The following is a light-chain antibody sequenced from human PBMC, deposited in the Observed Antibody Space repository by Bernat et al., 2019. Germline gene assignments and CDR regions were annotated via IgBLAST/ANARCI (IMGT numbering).Light chain of an antibody. Sequence: QSALTQPASVSGSPGQSITISCTGTSSDVGGYNYVSWYQQHPGKAPKLMIYDVSNRPSRVSKRFSGSKSGNTASLTISGLQAEDEADYYCSSYTSSSNWVFGGGTKLTVL. V-gene: IGLV2-14*03. CDR2: DVS. CDR1: SSDVGGYNY. CDR3: SSYTSSSNWV. J-gene: IGLJ3*02.